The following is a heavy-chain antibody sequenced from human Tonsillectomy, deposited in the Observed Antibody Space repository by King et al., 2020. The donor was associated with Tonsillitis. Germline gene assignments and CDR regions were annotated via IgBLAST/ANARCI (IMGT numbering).Heavy chain of an antibody. D-gene: IGHD3-10*01. CDR3: ESHKPPPYYYGSGSYPGPYYFDY. Sequence: QLQESGPGLVKPSETLSLTCTVSGGSISSSSYYWGWIRQPPGKGLEWIGSIYYSGSTYYNPSLKSRVTISVDTSKNQFSLKLSSLTAADTAVYYCESHKPPPYYYGSGSYPGPYYFDYWGQGTLVTVSS. V-gene: IGHV4-39*01. CDR2: IYYSGST. J-gene: IGHJ4*02. CDR1: GGSISSSSYY.